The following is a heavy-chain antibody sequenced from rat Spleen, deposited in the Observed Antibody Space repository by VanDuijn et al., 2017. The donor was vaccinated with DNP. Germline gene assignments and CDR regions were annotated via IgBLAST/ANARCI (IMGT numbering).Heavy chain of an antibody. CDR3: ATQWSY. V-gene: IGHV5-25*01. CDR1: GFTFSNSD. Sequence: EVQLVESGGGLVQPGRSMKLSCAASGFTFSNSDMAWVRQAPTKGLEWVASISTSGGSTYYRDSVKGRFTISRDNAKSTLYLQMDSLRSEDTATYYCATQWSYWGQGVMVTVSS. J-gene: IGHJ2*01. D-gene: IGHD1-1*01. CDR2: ISTSGGST.